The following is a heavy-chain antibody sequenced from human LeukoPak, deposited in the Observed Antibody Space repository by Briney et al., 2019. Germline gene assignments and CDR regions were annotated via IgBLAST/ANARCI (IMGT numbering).Heavy chain of an antibody. CDR1: GFTFSSYA. CDR2: INKSGGTT. V-gene: IGHV3-23*05. CDR3: SKADSTSLNWFDP. J-gene: IGHJ5*02. Sequence: GGSLRFSCAASGFTFSSYAMAWVRQAPGKGLEGGSVINKSGGTTYYEASVKGRFTISRDSSKNTLYLQLSSLSAEDADLYYCSKADSTSLNWFDPWGQGTLVTVSS. D-gene: IGHD2-21*01.